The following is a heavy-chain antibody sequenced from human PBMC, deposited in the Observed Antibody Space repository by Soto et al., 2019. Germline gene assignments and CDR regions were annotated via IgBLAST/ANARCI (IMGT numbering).Heavy chain of an antibody. CDR1: GYTFTSYG. CDR2: ISGYNGNT. CDR3: ARVIASAADFDY. Sequence: QVQLVQSGAEVKKPGASVKVSCKASGYTFTSYGIGWVRQAPGQGLEWMGWISGYNGNTNYAQKLQGRVTMTTDTSTSTAYVELRSLRSDDTAVYYCARVIASAADFDYWGQGTLVTVPS. V-gene: IGHV1-18*01. D-gene: IGHD6-13*01. J-gene: IGHJ4*02.